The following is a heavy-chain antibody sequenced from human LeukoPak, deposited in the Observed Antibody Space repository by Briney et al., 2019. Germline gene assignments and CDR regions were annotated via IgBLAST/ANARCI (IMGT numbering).Heavy chain of an antibody. CDR1: GFTFSSYS. CDR2: ISSSSSYI. J-gene: IGHJ4*02. V-gene: IGHV3-21*01. Sequence: PGGSLRLSRAASGFTFSSYSMNWVRQAPGKGLEWVSSISSSSSYIYYADSVKGRFTISRDNAKNSLYQQMNSLRAEDTAVYYCARNWNYESPGGYWGQGTLVTVSS. D-gene: IGHD1-7*01. CDR3: ARNWNYESPGGY.